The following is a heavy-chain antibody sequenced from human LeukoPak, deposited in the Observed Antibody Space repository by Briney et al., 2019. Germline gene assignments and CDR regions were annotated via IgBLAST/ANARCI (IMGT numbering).Heavy chain of an antibody. J-gene: IGHJ5*02. CDR1: GFTFDDYA. V-gene: IGHV3-9*01. CDR2: ISWNSGSI. CDR3: AKDKNDFWRGYYMT. Sequence: GGSLRLSCAASGFTFDDYAMHWVRQAPGKGLEWVSGISWNSGSIGYADSVKGRFTISRDNAKNSLYLQMNSLRAEDTALYYCAKDKNDFWRGYYMTWGQGTLVTVSS. D-gene: IGHD3-3*01.